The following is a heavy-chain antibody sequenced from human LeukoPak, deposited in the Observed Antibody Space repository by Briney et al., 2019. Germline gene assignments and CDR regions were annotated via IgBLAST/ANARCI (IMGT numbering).Heavy chain of an antibody. V-gene: IGHV1-2*02. CDR3: ARGFCSGGSCYEGY. J-gene: IGHJ4*02. D-gene: IGHD2-15*01. CDR2: ISPNSGAT. CDR1: GYTFTAYY. Sequence: ASVKVSCKASGYTFTAYYLHWVRQAPGQGLEWMGWISPNSGATNYAQKFQGRVSMTRDTSSSTAYMELSSPRPDDTAVFYCARGFCSGGSCYEGYWGQGTLVTVSS.